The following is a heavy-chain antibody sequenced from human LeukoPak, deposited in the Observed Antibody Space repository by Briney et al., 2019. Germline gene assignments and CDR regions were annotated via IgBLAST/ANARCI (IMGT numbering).Heavy chain of an antibody. J-gene: IGHJ3*02. V-gene: IGHV1-69*13. CDR3: ARGGLEQLADAFDI. CDR2: IIPIFGTA. D-gene: IGHD6-6*01. Sequence: GASVKVSCKASGYTFTSYGISWVRQAPGQGLEWMGGIIPIFGTANYAQKFQGRVTITADDSTSTAYMELSSLRSEDTAVYYCARGGLEQLADAFDIWGQGTMVTVSS. CDR1: GYTFTSYG.